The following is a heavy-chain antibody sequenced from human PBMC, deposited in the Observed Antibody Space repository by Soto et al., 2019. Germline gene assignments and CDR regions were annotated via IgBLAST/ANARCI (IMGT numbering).Heavy chain of an antibody. V-gene: IGHV7-4-1*01. D-gene: IGHD3-3*01. CDR2: INTNTGNP. CDR3: ARENYDFWSGYYHNWFDP. CDR1: GYTFTSYA. J-gene: IGHJ5*02. Sequence: GASVKVSCKASGYTFTSYAMNWVRQAPGQGLEWMGWINTNTGNPTYAQGFTGRFVFSLDTSVSTAYLQICSLKAEDTAVYYCARENYDFWSGYYHNWFDPWGQGTLVTVPQ.